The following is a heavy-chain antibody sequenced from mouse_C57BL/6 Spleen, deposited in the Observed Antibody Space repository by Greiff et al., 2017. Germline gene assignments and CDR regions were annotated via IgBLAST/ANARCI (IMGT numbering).Heavy chain of an antibody. Sequence: VQLQQPGAELVRPGSSVQLSCKASGYTFTSYWMHWVKQRPIQGLEWIGNIDPSDSETHYNQKFKDKATLTVDKSSSTAYMQLSSLASEDSAVYYCARRDYYGSSYWYFDDWGTGTTVTVSS. CDR2: IDPSDSET. D-gene: IGHD1-1*01. CDR1: GYTFTSYW. J-gene: IGHJ1*03. CDR3: ARRDYYGSSYWYFDD. V-gene: IGHV1-52*01.